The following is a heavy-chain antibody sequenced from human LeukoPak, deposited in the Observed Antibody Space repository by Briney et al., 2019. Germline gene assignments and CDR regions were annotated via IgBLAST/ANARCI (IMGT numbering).Heavy chain of an antibody. D-gene: IGHD3-16*02. CDR2: INWNGGST. J-gene: IGHJ4*02. V-gene: IGHV3-20*04. CDR1: GFTFDDYG. CDR3: ARTGYYDYVWGSYRSTYYFDY. Sequence: PGGSLRLSCAASGFTFDDYGMSWVRQAPGKGLEWVSGINWNGGSTGYADSVKGRFTISRDNAKNSLYLQMNSLRAEDTALYYCARTGYYDYVWGSYRSTYYFDYWGQGTLVTVSP.